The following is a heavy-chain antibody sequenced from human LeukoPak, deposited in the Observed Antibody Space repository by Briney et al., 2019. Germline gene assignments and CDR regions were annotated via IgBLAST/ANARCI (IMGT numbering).Heavy chain of an antibody. CDR1: GFTFSDYY. J-gene: IGHJ3*02. CDR3: ARGGDSSGSIRSAFDI. D-gene: IGHD3-22*01. Sequence: GALRLSCAASGFTFSDYYMSWIRQAPGKGLEWVSFITGSSRSINYADSVKGRFTISRDNAKSSMYLQMNSLRAEDTAVYYCARGGDSSGSIRSAFDIWGQGTMVTVSS. V-gene: IGHV3-11*06. CDR2: ITGSSRSI.